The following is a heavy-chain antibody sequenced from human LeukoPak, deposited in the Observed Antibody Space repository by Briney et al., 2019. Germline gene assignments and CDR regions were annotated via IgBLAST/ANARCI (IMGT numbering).Heavy chain of an antibody. D-gene: IGHD5-24*01. J-gene: IGHJ4*02. CDR2: ISSSSSYI. CDR1: GFTFSSYA. V-gene: IGHV3-21*01. CDR3: ARDYKYAFDN. Sequence: PGGSLRLSCAASGFTFSSYAMSWVRQAPGKGLEWVSSISSSSSYIYYADSVKGRFTISGDKAKNSLYLQMNSLRVEDTAVYYCARDYKYAFDNWGQGTLVTVSS.